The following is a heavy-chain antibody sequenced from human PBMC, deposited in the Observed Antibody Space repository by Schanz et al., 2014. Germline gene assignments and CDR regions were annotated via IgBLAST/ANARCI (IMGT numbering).Heavy chain of an antibody. D-gene: IGHD7-27*01. CDR1: GFTFSSYA. Sequence: EVQLLESGGGLVQPGGSLRLSCAASGFTFSSYAMSWVRQAPGKGLEWVSGISGSGGSTYYADSVKGRFTISRDNSKTTRKLQMNSIGPEDTAAYYYAKAIYDDKTGGGFDDWGQGTLVTVSS. CDR3: AKAIYDDKTGGGFDD. V-gene: IGHV3-23*01. J-gene: IGHJ4*02. CDR2: ISGSGGST.